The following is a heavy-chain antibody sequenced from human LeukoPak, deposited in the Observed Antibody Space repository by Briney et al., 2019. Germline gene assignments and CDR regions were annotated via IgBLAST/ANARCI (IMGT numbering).Heavy chain of an antibody. CDR3: AKDWYGRPTGY. V-gene: IGHV3-11*04. CDR1: GFTFSAFY. D-gene: IGHD6-13*01. J-gene: IGHJ4*02. Sequence: PGRSLTLPCAASGFTFSAFYMSWVRQAPEERLECGSYISSSVSTIYYDDSVKGRFTISRDNAKNLLYLQMNSLSAEDTAVYYCAKDWYGRPTGYWGQGTLVTVSS. CDR2: ISSSVSTI.